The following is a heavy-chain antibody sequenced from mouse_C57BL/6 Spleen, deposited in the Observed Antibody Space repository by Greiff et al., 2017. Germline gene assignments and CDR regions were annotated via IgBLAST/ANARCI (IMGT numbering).Heavy chain of an antibody. D-gene: IGHD1-1*01. Sequence: EVNVVESGGGLVQPGGSLKLSCAASGFTFSDYYMYWVRQTPEKRLEWVAYISNGGGSTYYPDTVKGRFTISRDNAKNTLYLQMSRLKSEDTAMYYCARQDGSSLAWFAYWGQGTLVTVSA. CDR3: ARQDGSSLAWFAY. J-gene: IGHJ3*01. CDR1: GFTFSDYY. CDR2: ISNGGGST. V-gene: IGHV5-12*01.